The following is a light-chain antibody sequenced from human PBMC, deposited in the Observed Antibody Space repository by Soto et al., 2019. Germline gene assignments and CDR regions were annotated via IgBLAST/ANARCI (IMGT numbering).Light chain of an antibody. CDR2: GAS. CDR3: QHSGRSPPLT. CDR1: QSVSVNY. Sequence: EIVLTQYPGTLSLSPGDRATHSCTASQSVSVNYLAWYQQIPGQAPRLLIYGASSRATGVPDRFTGSGSGTHFTLTIARLEPEDFAVFYCQHSGRSPPLTFGGGTKVDIK. V-gene: IGKV3-20*01. J-gene: IGKJ4*02.